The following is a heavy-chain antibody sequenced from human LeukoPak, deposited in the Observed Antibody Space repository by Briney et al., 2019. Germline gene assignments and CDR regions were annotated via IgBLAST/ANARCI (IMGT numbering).Heavy chain of an antibody. Sequence: ASVKVSCKASGYTFTSYDINWVRQATGQGLEWMGWMNPNSGNTGYAQKFQGRVTITRNTSISTAYMELSSLRSEDTAVYYCARRYSSSWYGPLDYGMDVWGQGTTVTVSS. V-gene: IGHV1-8*03. CDR1: GYTFTSYD. J-gene: IGHJ6*02. D-gene: IGHD6-13*01. CDR2: MNPNSGNT. CDR3: ARRYSSSWYGPLDYGMDV.